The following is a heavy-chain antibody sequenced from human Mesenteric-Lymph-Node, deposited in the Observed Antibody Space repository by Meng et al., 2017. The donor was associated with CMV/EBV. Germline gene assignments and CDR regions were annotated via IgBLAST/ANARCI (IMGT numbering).Heavy chain of an antibody. CDR3: ARDPQLWILCLRCYYPIDY. D-gene: IGHD5-12*01. Sequence: GSLRLSCTVSGYSISSGYYWGWIRQPPGKGLEWIGSIYHSGSTYYNPSLKSRVTISVDTSKNQFSLKLSSVTAADTAVYYCARDPQLWILCLRCYYPIDYWGQGTLVTVSS. CDR1: GYSISSGYY. J-gene: IGHJ4*02. V-gene: IGHV4-38-2*02. CDR2: IYHSGST.